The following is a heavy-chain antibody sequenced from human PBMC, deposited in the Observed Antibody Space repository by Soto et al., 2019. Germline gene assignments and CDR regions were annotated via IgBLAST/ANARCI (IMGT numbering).Heavy chain of an antibody. Sequence: QVQLVESGGGVVQPGRSLRLSCAASGFTFSSYGMHWVRQAPGKGLEWVAVIWYDGSNKYYADSVKGRFTISRDNSKNTLYLQMNSRRAEDTAVYYCARDPLEGIAAAGTGLDYWGQGTLVTVSS. CDR1: GFTFSSYG. V-gene: IGHV3-33*01. J-gene: IGHJ4*02. CDR3: ARDPLEGIAAAGTGLDY. CDR2: IWYDGSNK. D-gene: IGHD6-13*01.